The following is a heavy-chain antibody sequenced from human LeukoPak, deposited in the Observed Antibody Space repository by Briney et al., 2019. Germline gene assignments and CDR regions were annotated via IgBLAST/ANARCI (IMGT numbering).Heavy chain of an antibody. CDR3: ATVDY. CDR1: GFTFDDYA. J-gene: IGHJ4*02. CDR2: ISWNSGSI. Sequence: PGGSLRLSCAASGFTFDDYAMHWVRQAPGKGLEWVSGISWNSGSIGYADSVKGRFTISRDNAKNSLYLQMNSLRAEDTALYCCATVDYWGQGTLVTVSS. V-gene: IGHV3-9*01.